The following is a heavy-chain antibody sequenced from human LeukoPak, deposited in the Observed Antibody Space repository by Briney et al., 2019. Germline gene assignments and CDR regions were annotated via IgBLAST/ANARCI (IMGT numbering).Heavy chain of an antibody. CDR3: ARDQHYYDSSGNPA. CDR1: GFTFSSYW. Sequence: GGSLRLSCAASGFTFSSYWMHWVRQAPGRGLEWLSYMSRSGTTIYYADSVKGRFTISRDNAKNSMYLQMNSLRGEDTAIYYCARDQHYYDSSGNPAWGQGALVTVSS. J-gene: IGHJ5*02. CDR2: MSRSGTTI. D-gene: IGHD3-22*01. V-gene: IGHV3-48*04.